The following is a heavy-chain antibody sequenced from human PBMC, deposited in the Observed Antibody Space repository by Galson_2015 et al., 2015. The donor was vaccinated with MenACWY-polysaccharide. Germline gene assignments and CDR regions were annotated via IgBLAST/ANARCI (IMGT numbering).Heavy chain of an antibody. D-gene: IGHD3-3*01. CDR2: ISAYNGNT. J-gene: IGHJ4*02. V-gene: IGHV1-18*04. CDR1: GYIFTSYG. CDR3: ARDAWRFLEWFSPLPSDS. Sequence: SVKVSCKASGYIFTSYGVTWVRQAPGQGLEWMGWISAYNGNTKYAPKLQGRVSMTTETSTSTVYMDLKSLRSDDTAIYYCARDAWRFLEWFSPLPSDSWGQGTLVTVSS.